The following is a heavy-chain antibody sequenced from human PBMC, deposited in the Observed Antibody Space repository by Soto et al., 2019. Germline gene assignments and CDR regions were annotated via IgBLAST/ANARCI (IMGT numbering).Heavy chain of an antibody. CDR1: GFTFSSYW. CDR2: INSDGSST. V-gene: IGHV3-74*01. Sequence: GVSLRLSCVVAGFTFSSYWMHLVRQATGKGLVWVSRINSDGSSTSYADSVKGRFTISRDNAKNTLYLQMNSLRAEDTAVYYCARPSYGDFSALVDYWGQGTLVTVSS. D-gene: IGHD4-17*01. J-gene: IGHJ4*02. CDR3: ARPSYGDFSALVDY.